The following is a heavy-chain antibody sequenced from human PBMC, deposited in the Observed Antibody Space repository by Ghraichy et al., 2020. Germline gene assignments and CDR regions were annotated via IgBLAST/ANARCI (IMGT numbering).Heavy chain of an antibody. CDR1: GFSLSTSGVG. CDR3: AHSLFHWNLFKGNWFDP. CDR2: IYWDDDK. J-gene: IGHJ5*02. Sequence: SGPTLVKPTQTLTLTCTFSGFSLSTSGVGVGWIRQPPGKALEWLALIYWDDDKRYSPSLKSRLTITKDTSKNQVVLTMTNMDPVDTATYYCAHSLFHWNLFKGNWFDPWGQGTLVTVSS. V-gene: IGHV2-5*02. D-gene: IGHD1-7*01.